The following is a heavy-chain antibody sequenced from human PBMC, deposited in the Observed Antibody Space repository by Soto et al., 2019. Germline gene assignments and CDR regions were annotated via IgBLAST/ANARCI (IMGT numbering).Heavy chain of an antibody. CDR1: GFTVSSNY. CDR3: AIGYCTNGVCYRFGY. V-gene: IGHV3-53*01. Sequence: PGGSLRLSCAASGFTVSSNYMSWARQAPGKGLEWVSVIYSGGSTYYADSVKGRFTISRDNSKNTLYLQMNSLRAEDTAVYYCAIGYCTNGVCYRFGYWGQGSLVTVSS. J-gene: IGHJ4*02. D-gene: IGHD2-8*01. CDR2: IYSGGST.